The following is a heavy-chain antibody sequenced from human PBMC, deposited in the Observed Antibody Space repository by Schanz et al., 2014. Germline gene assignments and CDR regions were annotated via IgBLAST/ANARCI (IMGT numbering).Heavy chain of an antibody. V-gene: IGHV3-33*06. D-gene: IGHD2-2*01. J-gene: IGHJ4*02. CDR2: MLYDGSIK. Sequence: QVQLVESGGGVVQPGRSLRLSCAASGFTFSSYGMHWVRQAPGKGLEWVAAMLYDGSIKYYGDSVKGRFTISRVNSNTTLYLHMNTLRSEDSAVYYCAKDSTHIDIVLVPTAIDYWGQGTLVTVSS. CDR3: AKDSTHIDIVLVPTAIDY. CDR1: GFTFSSYG.